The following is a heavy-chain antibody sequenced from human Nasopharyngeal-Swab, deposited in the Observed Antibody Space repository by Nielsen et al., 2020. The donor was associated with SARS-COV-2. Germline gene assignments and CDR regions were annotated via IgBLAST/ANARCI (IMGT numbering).Heavy chain of an antibody. CDR3: ARLGTESYHYYSLDV. CDR1: GFTFSIYS. Sequence: GESLKISCAASGFTFSIYSMNWVRQAPGKGLEWVSSISNSSNYIYYGDSVKGRFTISRDNTQKSLYLEMNSLRVEDTAVYYCARLGTESYHYYSLDVWGQGTTVTVSS. CDR2: ISNSSNYI. J-gene: IGHJ6*02. V-gene: IGHV3-21*01. D-gene: IGHD1-1*01.